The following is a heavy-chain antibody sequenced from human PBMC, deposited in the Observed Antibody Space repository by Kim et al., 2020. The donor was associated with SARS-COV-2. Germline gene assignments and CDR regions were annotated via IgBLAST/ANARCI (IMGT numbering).Heavy chain of an antibody. Sequence: SETLSLTCAVYGGSFSGYYWSWIRQPPGKGLEWIGEINHSGSTNYNPSLKSRVTISVDTSKNQFSRKLSSVTAADTAVYYCARSPPANIAVAGLYYFDYWGQGTLVTVSS. CDR2: INHSGST. V-gene: IGHV4-34*01. J-gene: IGHJ4*02. CDR3: ARSPPANIAVAGLYYFDY. D-gene: IGHD6-19*01. CDR1: GGSFSGYY.